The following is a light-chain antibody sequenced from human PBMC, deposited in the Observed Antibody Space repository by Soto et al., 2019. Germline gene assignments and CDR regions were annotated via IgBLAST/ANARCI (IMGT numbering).Light chain of an antibody. CDR3: QSYDSSLSVV. CDR1: SSNIGAGYD. Sequence: QSVRTQPPSVSGAPGQRVTISCTGSSSNIGAGYDVHWYQQLPVTAPKLLIYGNSNRPSGVPDRFSGSKSGTSASLAITGLQAEDEADYYCQSYDSSLSVVFGGGTKLTVL. V-gene: IGLV1-40*01. CDR2: GNS. J-gene: IGLJ3*02.